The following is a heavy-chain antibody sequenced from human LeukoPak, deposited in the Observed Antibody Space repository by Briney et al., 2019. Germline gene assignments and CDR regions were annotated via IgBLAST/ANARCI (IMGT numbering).Heavy chain of an antibody. CDR3: ARAWLQPAGYYYYYMDV. CDR1: GYSFTTYG. Sequence: ASVKVSCKTSGYSFTTYGINWVRQAPGQGLEWIGWVSGYNGNAHSAQNLQGRVTMTIDTSTSTAYMELRTLRSDDTAVYYCARAWLQPAGYYYYYMDVWGKGTTVTVSS. V-gene: IGHV1-18*01. D-gene: IGHD5-24*01. CDR2: VSGYNGNA. J-gene: IGHJ6*03.